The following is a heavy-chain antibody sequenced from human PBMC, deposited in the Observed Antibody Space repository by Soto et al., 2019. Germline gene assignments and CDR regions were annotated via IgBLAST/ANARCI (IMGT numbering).Heavy chain of an antibody. CDR1: GYSISSGYY. J-gene: IGHJ5*02. V-gene: IGHV4-38-2*02. CDR2: IYHSGST. Sequence: PSETLSLTCAVSGYSISSGYYWGWIRQPPGKGLEWIGSIYHSGSTYYNPSLKSRVTISVDTSKNQFSLKLSSVTAADTAVYYCAREGRGSTSCCNWFDPWGQGTLVTVS. CDR3: AREGRGSTSCCNWFDP. D-gene: IGHD2-2*01.